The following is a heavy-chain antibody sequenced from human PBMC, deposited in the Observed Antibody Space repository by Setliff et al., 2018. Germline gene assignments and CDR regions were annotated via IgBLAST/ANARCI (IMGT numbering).Heavy chain of an antibody. J-gene: IGHJ4*02. CDR3: ARSLRRTFRRLGWLGFFGD. Sequence: PSETLSLTCTVSGLSISTNRYYWGWLRQPPGRGLELIGIMHSDGATYSNPSLQSRVTLSLDASRSQFSLALTSVAAADTAMYYCARSLRRTFRRLGWLGFFGDWGQGAMVTVSS. CDR2: MHSDGAT. V-gene: IGHV4-39*07. D-gene: IGHD6-19*01. CDR1: GLSISTNRYY.